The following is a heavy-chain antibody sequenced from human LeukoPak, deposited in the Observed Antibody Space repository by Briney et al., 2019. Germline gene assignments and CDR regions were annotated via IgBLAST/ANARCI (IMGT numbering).Heavy chain of an antibody. J-gene: IGHJ4*02. CDR3: AREVLIVLEPAANTIDY. CDR2: INWNGGST. D-gene: IGHD2-2*01. Sequence: GGSLRLSCAASGFTFDDYGMSWVRQAPGKGLEWVSGINWNGGSTGYADSVKGRFTISRDNAKNSLFPQMNNLRVEDTAVYFCAREVLIVLEPAANTIDYWGQGTRVTFSS. CDR1: GFTFDDYG. V-gene: IGHV3-20*04.